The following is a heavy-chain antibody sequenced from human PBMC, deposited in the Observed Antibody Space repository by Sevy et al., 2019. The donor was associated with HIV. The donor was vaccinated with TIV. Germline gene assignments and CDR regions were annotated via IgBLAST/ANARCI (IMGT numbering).Heavy chain of an antibody. D-gene: IGHD1-26*01. CDR1: GYTFTGYY. CDR2: INPNSGGT. V-gene: IGHV1-2*06. CDR3: ARDKRELQYDY. J-gene: IGHJ4*02. Sequence: ASVKVSCKASGYTFTGYYMVWVRQAPGQGLEWMGRINPNSGGTNYAQKFQGRVTMTRDTSISTAYMELRSLRSDDTAVYYCARDKRELQYDYWGQGTLVTVSS.